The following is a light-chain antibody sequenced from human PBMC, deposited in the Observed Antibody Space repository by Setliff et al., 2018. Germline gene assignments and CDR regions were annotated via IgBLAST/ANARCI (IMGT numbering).Light chain of an antibody. V-gene: IGLV2-14*03. CDR1: SSDLSTLNY. CDR3: SSFTSRGFSVA. Sequence: QSVLVQPASVSASLGQSITISCTKSSSDLSTLNYISWYQQHPGSAPKLILYSVSKRPSDVSHRFSGSKSADTVSLVISGLQAEDEADYYCSSFTSRGFSVAFGGGTQLTVL. J-gene: IGLJ2*01. CDR2: SVS.